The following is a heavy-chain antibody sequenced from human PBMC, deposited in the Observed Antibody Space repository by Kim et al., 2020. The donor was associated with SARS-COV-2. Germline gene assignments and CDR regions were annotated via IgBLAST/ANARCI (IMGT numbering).Heavy chain of an antibody. CDR3: ARGRAAAGRENNWFDP. D-gene: IGHD6-13*01. J-gene: IGHJ5*02. Sequence: SLESRVTISVDTAKNQFALKLSSVTAADTAVYYCARGRAAAGRENNWFDPWGQGTLVTVSS. V-gene: IGHV4-34*01.